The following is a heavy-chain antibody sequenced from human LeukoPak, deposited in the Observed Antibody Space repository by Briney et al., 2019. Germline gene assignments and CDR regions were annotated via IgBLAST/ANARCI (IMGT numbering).Heavy chain of an antibody. J-gene: IGHJ4*02. CDR1: GGSFSGYY. CDR2: INHSGST. Sequence: SETLSLTCAVYGGSFSGYYWSWIRQPPGKGLEWIGEINHSGSTNYNPSLKSRVTISVDTSKNQFSLKLSSVTAADTAVYYCARDHGGDGYNLFDYWGQGTLVTVSS. D-gene: IGHD5-24*01. CDR3: ARDHGGDGYNLFDY. V-gene: IGHV4-34*01.